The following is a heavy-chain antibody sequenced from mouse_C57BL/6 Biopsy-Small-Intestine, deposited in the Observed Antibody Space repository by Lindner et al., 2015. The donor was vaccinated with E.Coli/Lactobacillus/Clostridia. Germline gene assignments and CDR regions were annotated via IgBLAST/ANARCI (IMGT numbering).Heavy chain of an antibody. Sequence: VQLQESGPELVKPGASVKISCKASGYSFTGYYMNWVKQSHGNILNWIGYIYPYNGLSSYNRKFMDTAKLTVDKSSTTAYIELRGLTSEDSAVYFCASLTGTKGYFDYWGQGTTLTVSS. CDR3: ASLTGTKGYFDY. J-gene: IGHJ2*01. CDR2: IYPYNGLS. CDR1: GYSFTGYY. V-gene: IGHV1-31*01. D-gene: IGHD4-1*01.